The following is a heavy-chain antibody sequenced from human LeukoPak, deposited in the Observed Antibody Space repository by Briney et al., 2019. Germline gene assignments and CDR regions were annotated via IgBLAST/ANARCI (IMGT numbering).Heavy chain of an antibody. J-gene: IGHJ4*02. CDR1: GYTFTGYY. V-gene: IGHV1-46*03. D-gene: IGHD6-13*01. CDR2: INPSGGST. Sequence: ASVKVSCKASGYTFTGYYMHWVRQAPGQGLEWMGIINPSGGSTSYAQKFQGRVTMTRDTSTSTVYMELSSLRSEDTAVYYCARPGIAAALAYWGQGTLVTVSS. CDR3: ARPGIAAALAY.